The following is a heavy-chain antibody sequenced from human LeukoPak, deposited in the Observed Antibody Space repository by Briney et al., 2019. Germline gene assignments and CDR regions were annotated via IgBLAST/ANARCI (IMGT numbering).Heavy chain of an antibody. CDR1: GFTFDDYG. Sequence: PGGSLRLSCAASGFTFDDYGMSWVRQAPGKGLEWVSGINWNGGSTGYADSVKGRFTISRDNAKNSLYLQMNSLRAEDTALYYCARIGGGYYYYYYMDVWGKGTTVTVSS. CDR2: INWNGGST. V-gene: IGHV3-20*04. J-gene: IGHJ6*03. D-gene: IGHD4-23*01. CDR3: ARIGGGYYYYYYMDV.